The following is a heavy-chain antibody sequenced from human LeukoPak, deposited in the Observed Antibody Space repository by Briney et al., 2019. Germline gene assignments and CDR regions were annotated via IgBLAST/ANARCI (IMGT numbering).Heavy chain of an antibody. Sequence: ASVKVSCKVSGYTPTELSMHWVRQAPGKGLEWMGGFDPEDGETIYAQKFQGRVTMTEDTSTDTAYMELSSLRSEDTAVYYCATVAAPPPITPFDYWGQGTLVTVSS. CDR3: ATVAAPPPITPFDY. J-gene: IGHJ4*02. CDR2: FDPEDGET. D-gene: IGHD3-10*01. V-gene: IGHV1-24*01. CDR1: GYTPTELS.